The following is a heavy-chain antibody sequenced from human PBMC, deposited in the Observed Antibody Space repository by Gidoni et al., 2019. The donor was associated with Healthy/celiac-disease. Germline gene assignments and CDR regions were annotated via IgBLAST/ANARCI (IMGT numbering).Heavy chain of an antibody. J-gene: IGHJ4*02. V-gene: IGHV4-39*01. CDR3: ARGSMGGMITFGGVIAY. Sequence: QLQLQESGPGLVKPSETLSLTCTVSGGSISSSRYYWRWIRQPPGKGLEWIGSIYYSGSTYYNPSLKSRVTISVDTSKNQFSLKLSSVTAADTAVYYCARGSMGGMITFGGVIAYWGQGTLVTVSS. D-gene: IGHD3-16*02. CDR1: GGSISSSRYY. CDR2: IYYSGST.